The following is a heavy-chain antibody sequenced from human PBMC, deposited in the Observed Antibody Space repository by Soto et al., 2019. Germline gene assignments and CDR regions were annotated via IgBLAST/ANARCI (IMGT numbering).Heavy chain of an antibody. CDR1: GGSFSGYY. V-gene: IGHV4-34*01. Sequence: SETLSLTCAVYGGSFSGYYWSWIRQPPGKGLEWIGEINHSGSTNYNPSLKSRVTISVDTSKNQFSLKLSFVTAADTAVYYCARAHYDILTGYSFGGVNYWGQGTLVTVSS. CDR3: ARAHYDILTGYSFGGVNY. D-gene: IGHD3-9*01. CDR2: INHSGST. J-gene: IGHJ4*02.